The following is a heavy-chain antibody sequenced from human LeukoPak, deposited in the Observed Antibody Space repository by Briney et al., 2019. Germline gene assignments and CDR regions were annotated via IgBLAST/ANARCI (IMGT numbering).Heavy chain of an antibody. D-gene: IGHD2-2*01. CDR2: IYYSGST. CDR3: ASHLGYCSSTSCPDY. J-gene: IGHJ4*02. V-gene: IGHV4-59*08. Sequence: SETLSLTCTVSGGSISSYYWSWIRQPPGKGLEWIGYIYYSGSTNYNPSLKSRVTISVDTSKNQFSLKLSSVTAADTAVYYCASHLGYCSSTSCPDYWGQGTLVTVSS. CDR1: GGSISSYY.